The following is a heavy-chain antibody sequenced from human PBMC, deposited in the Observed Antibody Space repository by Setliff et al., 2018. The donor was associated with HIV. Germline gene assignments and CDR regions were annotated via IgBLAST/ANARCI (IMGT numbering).Heavy chain of an antibody. CDR3: ARDPYPERGAFDI. CDR2: IYTSGST. D-gene: IGHD1-1*01. V-gene: IGHV4-61*02. J-gene: IGHJ4*02. Sequence: SETLSLTCTVSGGSISSGSYYWSWIRQPAGKGLEWIGRIYTSGSTNYNPSLKSRVTISVDTSKNQFSLKLSSVTAADTAVYYCARDPYPERGAFDIWGQGTLVTVSS. CDR1: GGSISSGSYY.